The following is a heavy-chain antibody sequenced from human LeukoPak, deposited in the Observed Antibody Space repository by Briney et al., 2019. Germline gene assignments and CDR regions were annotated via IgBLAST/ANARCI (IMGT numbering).Heavy chain of an antibody. CDR2: IKHGGGEK. CDR1: GFTFTDYW. CDR3: ARSYSPFDY. J-gene: IGHJ4*02. D-gene: IGHD6-13*01. V-gene: IGHV3-7*05. Sequence: GGSLRLSCAASGFTFTDYWMSWVRQAPGKGLEWVANIKHGGGEKYYVDSVKGRFTISRDNAKNSLYLQMNSLRAEDTAFYYCARSYSPFDYWGQGTLVTVSS.